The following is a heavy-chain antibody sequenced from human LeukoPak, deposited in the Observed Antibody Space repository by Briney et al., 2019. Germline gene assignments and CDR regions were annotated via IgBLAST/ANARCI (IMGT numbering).Heavy chain of an antibody. D-gene: IGHD5-12*01. V-gene: IGHV3-11*03. Sequence: GGSLRLSCAASGFTFSDYYMTWIRQAPGRGLEWISYINGSSSDTKYADSVKGRFTISRDNSKSTLYLQMDSLRAEDTAVYYCAKCGNSGCHLIDYWGQGTLVTVSS. J-gene: IGHJ4*02. CDR2: INGSSSDT. CDR1: GFTFSDYY. CDR3: AKCGNSGCHLIDY.